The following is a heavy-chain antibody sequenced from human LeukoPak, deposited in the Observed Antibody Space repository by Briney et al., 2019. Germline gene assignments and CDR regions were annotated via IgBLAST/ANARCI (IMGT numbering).Heavy chain of an antibody. Sequence: GGLRLSCATSGFSFSAYSMNWVRQTPGKGLEWVSAIGSSKSQIWYADSVKGRFTISRDNAKSTVYLQMNGLRAEDTAVYYCARAVPGSLDYWGQGTLVTVSS. V-gene: IGHV3-21*01. J-gene: IGHJ4*02. CDR3: ARAVPGSLDY. CDR1: GFSFSAYS. D-gene: IGHD2-2*01. CDR2: IGSSKSQI.